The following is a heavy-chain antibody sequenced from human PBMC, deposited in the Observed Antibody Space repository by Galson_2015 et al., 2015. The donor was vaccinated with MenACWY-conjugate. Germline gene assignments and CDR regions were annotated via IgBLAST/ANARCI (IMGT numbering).Heavy chain of an antibody. CDR1: GFSVSSYA. J-gene: IGHJ2*01. CDR3: VKSTGYSSNFYGWYFDL. V-gene: IGHV3-74*01. Sequence: SLRLSCAASGFSVSSYAMSWVRQAPGKGPVLVSRISHLDRSTTYADSVRGRFTISRDNAKNTLYLQMNSLRADDTAVYYCVKSTGYSSNFYGWYFDLWGRGTLVAVSS. D-gene: IGHD6-13*01. CDR2: ISHLDRST.